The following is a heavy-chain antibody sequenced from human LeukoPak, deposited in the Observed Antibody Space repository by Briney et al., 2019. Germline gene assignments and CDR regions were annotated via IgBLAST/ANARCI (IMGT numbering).Heavy chain of an antibody. D-gene: IGHD3-22*01. Sequence: GGSLTLSCAASGYTFSDFSVNWVRQAPGKGLEWVSSISVRSNYRYYADSVRGRFTISKDDARDSLFLQMNSLRAEDTAVYFCVRLRRNNDRSGYYYYYDYWGQGTLVTVSS. CDR1: GYTFSDFS. V-gene: IGHV3-21*01. CDR2: ISVRSNYR. J-gene: IGHJ4*02. CDR3: VRLRRNNDRSGYYYYYDY.